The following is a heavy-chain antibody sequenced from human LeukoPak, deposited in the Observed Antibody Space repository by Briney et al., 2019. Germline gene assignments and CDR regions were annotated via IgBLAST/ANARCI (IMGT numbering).Heavy chain of an antibody. Sequence: SETLSLTCAVYGGSFSGYYWSWIRQPPGKGLEWIGEINHSGSTNYNPSLKSRVTISVDTCKNQFSLKLSSVTAADTAVYYCARSGRSIYYYDSSGYRYWGQGTLVTVSS. V-gene: IGHV4-34*01. J-gene: IGHJ4*02. D-gene: IGHD3-22*01. CDR2: INHSGST. CDR1: GGSFSGYY. CDR3: ARSGRSIYYYDSSGYRY.